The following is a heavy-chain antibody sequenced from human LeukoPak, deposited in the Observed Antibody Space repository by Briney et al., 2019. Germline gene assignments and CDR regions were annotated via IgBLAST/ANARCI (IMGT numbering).Heavy chain of an antibody. J-gene: IGHJ6*02. Sequence: GGSLRLSCEPSGFTFGTYAMTWVRQGPGKGLEWVSVIGGDGDLTYYTNSVKGRFTISRDNSKNTLYLQMNSLRADDTALYYCAKATTRGGTSNYYYYGMDVWGHGTTVTVSS. CDR3: AKATTRGGTSNYYYYGMDV. CDR1: GFTFGTYA. CDR2: IGGDGDLT. V-gene: IGHV3-23*01. D-gene: IGHD1-1*01.